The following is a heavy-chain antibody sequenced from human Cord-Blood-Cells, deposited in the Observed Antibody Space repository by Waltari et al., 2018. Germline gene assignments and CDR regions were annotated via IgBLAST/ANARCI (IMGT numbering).Heavy chain of an antibody. V-gene: IGHV1-2*02. Sequence: QVQLVQSGAEVKKPGASVKASCTASGYTFTGYYFPWGRQAPGQGLEWMGWINPNSGGTNYAQKFQGRVTMTRDTSISTAYMELSRLRSDDTAVYYCARRRGSSWFDYWGQGTLVTVSS. J-gene: IGHJ4*02. D-gene: IGHD6-13*01. CDR3: ARRRGSSWFDY. CDR2: INPNSGGT. CDR1: GYTFTGYY.